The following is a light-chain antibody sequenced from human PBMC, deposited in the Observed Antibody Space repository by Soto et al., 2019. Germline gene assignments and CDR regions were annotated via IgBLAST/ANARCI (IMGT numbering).Light chain of an antibody. CDR3: QQYYSTPLT. CDR2: WAS. V-gene: IGKV4-1*01. J-gene: IGKJ4*01. Sequence: DIVMTQSPDSLAVSLGEGATINCKSSQSXLYSSNNKNYLAWYQRKPGQPPKLLIYWASTRESGVPDRFSGSGSGTDFTLTISSLQAEDVAVYYCQQYYSTPLTFGGGTKVDIK. CDR1: QSXLYSSNNKNY.